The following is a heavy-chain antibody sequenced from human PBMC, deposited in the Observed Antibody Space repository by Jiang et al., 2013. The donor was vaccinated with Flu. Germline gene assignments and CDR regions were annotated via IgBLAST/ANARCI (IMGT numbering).Heavy chain of an antibody. CDR2: IIPILGIA. CDR3: ARDPRREMATANDY. V-gene: IGHV1-69*04. Sequence: SGAEVKKPGSSVKVSCKASGGTFSSYAISWVRQAPGQGLEWMGRIIPILGIANYAQKFQGRVTITADKSTSTAYMELSSLRSEDTAVYYCARDPRREMATANDYWGQGTLVTVSS. J-gene: IGHJ4*02. D-gene: IGHD5-24*01. CDR1: GGTFSSYA.